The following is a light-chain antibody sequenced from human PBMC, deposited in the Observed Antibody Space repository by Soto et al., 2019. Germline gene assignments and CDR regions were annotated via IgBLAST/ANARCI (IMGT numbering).Light chain of an antibody. CDR3: HQSYRSLPT. CDR1: QNIAIY. CDR2: GAT. V-gene: IGKV1-39*01. J-gene: IGKJ3*01. Sequence: DIQMTQSPSSLSASVGDRVTITCRASQNIAIYLNWYHQKAGKAPNLLIFGATSLRSGDPSRFSASGSGTDFTLTISSLQPDDFGTYYCHQSYRSLPTFGPGTKVEI.